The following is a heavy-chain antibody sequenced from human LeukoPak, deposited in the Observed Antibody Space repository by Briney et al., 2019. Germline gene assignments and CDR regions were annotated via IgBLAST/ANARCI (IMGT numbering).Heavy chain of an antibody. CDR1: GFTFSDYY. D-gene: IGHD5-24*01. J-gene: IGHJ4*02. V-gene: IGHV3-11*01. Sequence: PGGSLRLSCAASGFTFSDYYMSWIRQAPGKGLEWVSYISSSGSTIYYADSVKGRFTTSRDNAKNSLYLQMNSLRAEDTAVYYCARWDGYNYIFLDYWGQETLVTVSS. CDR3: ARWDGYNYIFLDY. CDR2: ISSSGSTI.